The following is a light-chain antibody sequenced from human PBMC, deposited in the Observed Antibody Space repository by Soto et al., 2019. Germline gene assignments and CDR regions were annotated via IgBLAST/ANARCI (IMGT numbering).Light chain of an antibody. J-gene: IGKJ1*01. CDR3: QQDNSCPWT. CDR2: EGS. V-gene: IGKV1-5*01. CDR1: QNIKNW. Sequence: DIKMNQSPSTLSSSVGDRVTITCRASQNIKNWLAWYQQRPGQAPKLLISEGSSLESGVPSTFSGTASGTEFTLTISSLQPDDFATYYCQQDNSCPWTFGQGTKV.